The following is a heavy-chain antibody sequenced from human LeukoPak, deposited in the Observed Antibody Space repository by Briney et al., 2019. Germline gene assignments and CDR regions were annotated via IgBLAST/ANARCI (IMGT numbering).Heavy chain of an antibody. V-gene: IGHV4-39*07. D-gene: IGHD5-12*01. CDR1: GGSISSSSYY. CDR3: ARSGSGYLRYYFDY. Sequence: PSETLSLTCTVSGGSISSSSYYWGWIRQPPGKGLEWIGSMYSSGSTYYNPSLKSLVTKSVDTSKNQFSLKLSSVTAADMAAYYCARSGSGYLRYYFDYWGQGTLVTVSS. J-gene: IGHJ4*02. CDR2: MYSSGST.